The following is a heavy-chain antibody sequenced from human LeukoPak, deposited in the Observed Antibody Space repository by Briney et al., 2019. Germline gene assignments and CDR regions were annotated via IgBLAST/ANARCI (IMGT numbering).Heavy chain of an antibody. CDR1: GFTFSSYS. Sequence: GGSLRFSCAASGFTFSSYSMNWVRQAPGKGLEWVSYISSSSSTIYYADSVKGRFTISRDNAKNSLYLQMNSLRAEDTAVYYCARAIVVVVAATGAGSYFDYWGQGTLVTVSS. D-gene: IGHD2-15*01. CDR2: ISSSSSTI. V-gene: IGHV3-48*04. J-gene: IGHJ4*02. CDR3: ARAIVVVVAATGAGSYFDY.